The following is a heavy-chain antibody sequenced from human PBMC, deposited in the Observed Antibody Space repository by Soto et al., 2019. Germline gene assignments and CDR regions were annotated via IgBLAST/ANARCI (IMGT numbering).Heavy chain of an antibody. D-gene: IGHD2-2*01. CDR1: DGSLSPNY. CDR3: ARLGRCYQAVDS. Sequence: QVQLQESGPGLVKPSETLSLSCTVSDGSLSPNYWCWILQPPGKGLEWIGYIYYAGTTTYNPSLKSRVTISLDTPKSEFSLKLPSVTAADAAGYYCARLGRCYQAVDSWGPGTLVTVSS. J-gene: IGHJ4*02. V-gene: IGHV4-59*08. CDR2: IYYAGTT.